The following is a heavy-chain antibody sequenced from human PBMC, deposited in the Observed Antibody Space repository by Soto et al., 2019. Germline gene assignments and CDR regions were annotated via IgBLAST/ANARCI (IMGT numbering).Heavy chain of an antibody. J-gene: IGHJ6*02. D-gene: IGHD3-10*01. CDR1: GDSVSSNSAG. Sequence: PXQTLSLPSFISGDSVSSNSAGCNLIRHSPSRGLEWLGRTYYKSKWNNDYALSVKSRITINPDTSKNQFSLHLYSVTPEDTAVYYCTGITWFRGMDVWGQGTPVTAP. CDR3: TGITWFRGMDV. CDR2: TYYKSKWNN. V-gene: IGHV6-1*01.